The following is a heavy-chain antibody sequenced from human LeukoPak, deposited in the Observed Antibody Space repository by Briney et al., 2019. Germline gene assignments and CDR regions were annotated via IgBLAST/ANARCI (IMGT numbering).Heavy chain of an antibody. Sequence: GGSLRLSCAASGFTFSSYSMNWVRQAPGKGLEWVSFISSSSSYIYYADSAKGRFTISRDNAKNSLYLQMNSLRAEDTAVYYCAGTYYYYNGMDVWGKGTTVTVSS. CDR3: AGTYYYYNGMDV. CDR1: GFTFSSYS. V-gene: IGHV3-21*01. CDR2: ISSSSSYI. J-gene: IGHJ6*04.